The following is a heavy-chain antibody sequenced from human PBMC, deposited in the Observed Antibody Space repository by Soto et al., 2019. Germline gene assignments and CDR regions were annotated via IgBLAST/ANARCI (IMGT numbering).Heavy chain of an antibody. D-gene: IGHD3-22*01. J-gene: IGHJ3*01. CDR3: ARGYYYPDAFDV. CDR2: ISSSSSYI. Sequence: EVQLAESGGGLVKPGGSLRVSCAASGFTFSSYSMNWVRQAPGKGLEWVSSISSSSSYIYYADSVKGRFTISSDNAKNSLYLQMNSLGAEDTAVYYCARGYYYPDAFDVGGQGTMVTVSS. CDR1: GFTFSSYS. V-gene: IGHV3-21*02.